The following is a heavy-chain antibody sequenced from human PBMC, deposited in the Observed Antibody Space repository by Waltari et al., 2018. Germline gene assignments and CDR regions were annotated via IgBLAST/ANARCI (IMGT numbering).Heavy chain of an antibody. CDR2: INHSGST. CDR3: ARIKHDYVWGSYRQGGAFDI. J-gene: IGHJ3*02. V-gene: IGHV4-34*01. Sequence: QVQLQQWGAGLLKPSETLSLTCAVYGGSFSGYYWSWIRQPPGKGLEWIGEINHSGSTNNNPSLKSRVTISVDTSKNQFSLKLSSVTAADTAVYYCARIKHDYVWGSYRQGGAFDIWGQGTMVTVSS. D-gene: IGHD3-16*02. CDR1: GGSFSGYY.